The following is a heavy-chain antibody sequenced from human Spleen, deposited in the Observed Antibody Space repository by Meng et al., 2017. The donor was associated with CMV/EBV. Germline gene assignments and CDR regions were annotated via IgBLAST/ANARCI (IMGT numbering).Heavy chain of an antibody. CDR1: GGSISTRGW. D-gene: IGHD3-16*01. CDR2: LNHRGDT. Sequence: QLPLQESGPGLVKPTRTLTLTCAFSGGSISTRGWWGWLRQHPRKGLQWIRALNHRGDTKQNSSFLSRIPITAKKTNNKLVLQISSVIAADDAVYYCATRRGNMDYDFDYWGQGTLVTVSS. J-gene: IGHJ4*02. CDR3: ATRRGNMDYDFDY. V-gene: IGHV4-4*02.